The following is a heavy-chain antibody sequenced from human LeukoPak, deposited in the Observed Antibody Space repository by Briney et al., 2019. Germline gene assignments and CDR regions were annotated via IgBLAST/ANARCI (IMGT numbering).Heavy chain of an antibody. CDR2: INPNSGGT. J-gene: IGHJ4*02. D-gene: IGHD2-2*02. CDR1: GYTFTGYY. Sequence: GASVKVSCKASGYTFTGYYMHWVRQAPGQGLEWMGWINPNSGGTNYAQKFQGRVTMTRDTSISTAYMELSGLRSDDTAVYYCARERGVPAAIPHFDYWGQGTLVTVSS. V-gene: IGHV1-2*02. CDR3: ARERGVPAAIPHFDY.